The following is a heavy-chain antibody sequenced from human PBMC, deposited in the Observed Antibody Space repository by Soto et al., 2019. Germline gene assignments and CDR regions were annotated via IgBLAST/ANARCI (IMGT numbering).Heavy chain of an antibody. CDR1: GFTFTTYA. D-gene: IGHD1-1*01. Sequence: EVQLVESGGGLVQPGGSLRLSCAASGFTFTTYAMSWVRQPPGKGLEFVSSISYNGGNTYYANSVRGRFTISRDNSKNTLYIQMGRLRAEDMAVYYCASSWNADYWGQGTLVTVSS. V-gene: IGHV3-64*01. J-gene: IGHJ4*02. CDR3: ASSWNADY. CDR2: ISYNGGNT.